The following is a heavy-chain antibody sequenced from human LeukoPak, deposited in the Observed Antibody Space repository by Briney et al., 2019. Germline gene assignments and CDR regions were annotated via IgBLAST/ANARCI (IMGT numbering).Heavy chain of an antibody. Sequence: PSQTLSLTCTVSGGSISSGGYYWSWIRQHPGKGLEWIGYIYNSGSIYYNPSLKSRVTISVDTSKNLFSLKLSSVTAADTAVYYCARASLNDYDFWSGYSPSWFDPWGQGTLVTVSS. D-gene: IGHD3-3*01. V-gene: IGHV4-31*03. J-gene: IGHJ5*02. CDR3: ARASLNDYDFWSGYSPSWFDP. CDR1: GGSISSGGYY. CDR2: IYNSGSI.